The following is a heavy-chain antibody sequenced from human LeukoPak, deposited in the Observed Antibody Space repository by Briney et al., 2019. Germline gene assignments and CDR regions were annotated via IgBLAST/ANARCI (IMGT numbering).Heavy chain of an antibody. D-gene: IGHD3-10*01. CDR2: IYYSGST. Sequence: SETLSLTCTVSGGSISSYYWSWIRQPPGKGLEWIGYIYYSGSTNYNSSLKSRVTISVDTSKNQFSLKLSSVTAADTAVYYCARGVERIWFGEPLYYFDYWGQGTLVTVSS. V-gene: IGHV4-59*01. CDR1: GGSISSYY. J-gene: IGHJ4*02. CDR3: ARGVERIWFGEPLYYFDY.